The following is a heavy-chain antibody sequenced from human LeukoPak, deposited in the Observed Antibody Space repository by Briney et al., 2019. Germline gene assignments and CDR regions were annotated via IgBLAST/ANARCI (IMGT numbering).Heavy chain of an antibody. CDR1: GYTFTSYY. V-gene: IGHV1-2*02. CDR2: INPNSGGT. CDR3: AREWVGSSGPSYFDY. J-gene: IGHJ4*02. D-gene: IGHD6-25*01. Sequence: GASVKVSCKASGYTFTSYYMHWVRQAPGQGLEWMGWINPNSGGTNYAQKFQGRVTMTRDTSISTAYMELSRLRSDDTAVYYCAREWVGSSGPSYFDYWGQGTLVTVSS.